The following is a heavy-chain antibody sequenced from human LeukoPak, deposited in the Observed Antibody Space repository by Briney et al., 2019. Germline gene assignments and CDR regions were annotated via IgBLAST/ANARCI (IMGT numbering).Heavy chain of an antibody. Sequence: KTGGSLRLSCEASGFSFSDYYMTWIRQPPGKGLEWVAYIKSGATTMYYADSVRGRFTIPRDNAKNSLPLQMKSLRAEDAAVYYCATDHFRPYWGQGTPVTVSS. CDR1: GFSFSDYY. J-gene: IGHJ4*01. D-gene: IGHD6-6*01. CDR3: ATDHFRPY. CDR2: IKSGATTM. V-gene: IGHV3-11*01.